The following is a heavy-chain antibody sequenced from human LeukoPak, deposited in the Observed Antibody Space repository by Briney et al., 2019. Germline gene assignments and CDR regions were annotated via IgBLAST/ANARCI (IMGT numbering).Heavy chain of an antibody. CDR3: ARGDSSSWYYFDY. CDR2: INPNSGGT. Sequence: ASVKVSCKASGYTFTGYYMHWVRQAPGHGIEWMGWINPNSGGTNYAQKFQGRVTMTRDTSISTAYMELSRLRSDDTAVYYCARGDSSSWYYFDYWGQGTLVTVSS. J-gene: IGHJ4*02. V-gene: IGHV1-2*02. D-gene: IGHD6-13*01. CDR1: GYTFTGYY.